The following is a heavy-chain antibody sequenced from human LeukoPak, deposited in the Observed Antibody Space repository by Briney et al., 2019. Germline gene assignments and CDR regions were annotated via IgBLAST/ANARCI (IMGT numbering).Heavy chain of an antibody. CDR2: ISGSGGST. CDR1: GFTFSSYA. V-gene: IGHV3-23*01. J-gene: IGHJ6*04. CDR3: AKAPGYYYGMDV. Sequence: GESLRLSCAASGFTFSSYAMSWVRQAPGKGLEWVSAISGSGGSTYYADSVKGRFTISRYNSKNTMYLQMNSLRAEDTAVYYCAKAPGYYYGMDVWGKGTTVTVSS.